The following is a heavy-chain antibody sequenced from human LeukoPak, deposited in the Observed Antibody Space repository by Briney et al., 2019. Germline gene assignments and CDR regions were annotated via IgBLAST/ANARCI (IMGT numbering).Heavy chain of an antibody. CDR2: ISGGGTT. CDR1: GFTFSISA. V-gene: IGHV3-23*01. D-gene: IGHD4-17*01. J-gene: IGHJ5*02. Sequence: QPGGSLRLSCAASGFTFSISAMKWVRQAPGKGLEWVSSISGGGTTYYADSVRGRFIISRDNSKNTLYLQMNSLRAEDTAVYYCAKLLMANDYGDPWGQGTLVTVSS. CDR3: AKLLMANDYGDP.